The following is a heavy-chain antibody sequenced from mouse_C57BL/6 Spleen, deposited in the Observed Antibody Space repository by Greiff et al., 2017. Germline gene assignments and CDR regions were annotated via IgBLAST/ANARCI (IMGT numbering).Heavy chain of an antibody. CDR1: GFTFSDYG. D-gene: IGHD2-4*01. V-gene: IGHV5-17*01. CDR3: ASDYDGFSY. Sequence: EVMLVESGGGLVKPGGSLKLSCAASGFTFSDYGMHWVRQAPEKGLEWVAYISRGSSTIYYADTVKGRFTISRDNAKNTLFLQMTSLRSEDTAMYYCASDYDGFSYWGQGTLVTVAA. CDR2: ISRGSSTI. J-gene: IGHJ3*01.